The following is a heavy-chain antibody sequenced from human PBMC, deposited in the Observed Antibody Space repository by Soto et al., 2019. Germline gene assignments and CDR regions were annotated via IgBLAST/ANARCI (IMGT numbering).Heavy chain of an antibody. J-gene: IGHJ4*02. Sequence: EVQLVESGGGLVQPGGSLRLSCAASGFTFSSYWMSWVRQAPGKGLEWVAIIKQDGSEKYYVDSVKGRFTISRDNAKNSLYLQMNSLRAEDTAVYYCARAPYCSSTSCYLYYFDYWGQGTLVTVSS. CDR3: ARAPYCSSTSCYLYYFDY. CDR1: GFTFSSYW. CDR2: IKQDGSEK. V-gene: IGHV3-7*05. D-gene: IGHD2-2*01.